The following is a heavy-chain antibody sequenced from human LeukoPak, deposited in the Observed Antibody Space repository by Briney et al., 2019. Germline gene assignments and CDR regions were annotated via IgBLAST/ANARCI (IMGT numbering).Heavy chain of an antibody. CDR1: GYRFTSYW. CDR2: ISPDDSDT. D-gene: IGHD3-10*01. CDR3: ARRVGRIGDYFDY. V-gene: IGHV5-51*01. J-gene: IGHJ4*02. Sequence: GESLKISCEGSGYRFTSYWIGWVRQMPGKGLEWMGIISPDDSDTRYSPSFQGQVTISADKSISTAYLQWSSLKASDTAMYYCARRVGRIGDYFDYWGQGTLVTVSS.